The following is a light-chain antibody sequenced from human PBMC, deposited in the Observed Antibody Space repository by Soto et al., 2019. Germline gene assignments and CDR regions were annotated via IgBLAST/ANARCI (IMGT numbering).Light chain of an antibody. Sequence: EIVMTQSPATLSVSPGERATLSCRASQSVSSNLAWYQQKPGQAPRLLIYGASTRATGIPARFSGSGSGTEFPLTISSLQSEDFAVYYCQQYNNWPHTFGQGTTLEIK. CDR3: QQYNNWPHT. CDR1: QSVSSN. CDR2: GAS. V-gene: IGKV3-15*01. J-gene: IGKJ2*01.